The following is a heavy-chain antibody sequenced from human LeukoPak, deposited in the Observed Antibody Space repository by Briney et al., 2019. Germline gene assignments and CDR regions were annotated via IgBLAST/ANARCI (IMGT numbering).Heavy chain of an antibody. CDR2: IYYSGST. V-gene: IGHV4-31*03. D-gene: IGHD2-2*01. CDR3: ARDESPVVVPAAIQDYYYYMDV. J-gene: IGHJ6*03. CDR1: GGSISSGGYY. Sequence: SETLSLTCTVSGGSISSGGYYWSWIRQHPGKGLEWIGYIYYSGSTYYNPSLKSRVTMSVDTSKNQFSLKLSSVTAADTAVYYCARDESPVVVPAAIQDYYYYMDVWGKGTTVTVSS.